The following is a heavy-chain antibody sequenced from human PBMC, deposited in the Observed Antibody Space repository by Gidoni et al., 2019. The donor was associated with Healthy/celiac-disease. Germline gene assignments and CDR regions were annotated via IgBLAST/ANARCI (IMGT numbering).Heavy chain of an antibody. V-gene: IGHV1-8*01. D-gene: IGHD6-6*01. CDR3: ARGLHRWLEFIAAPATGFDY. CDR1: GYTFTSYD. J-gene: IGHJ4*02. CDR2: MNPNSGNT. Sequence: QVQLVQSGAEVKKPGASVKVSCKASGYTFTSYDINWVRQATGQGLEWMGWMNPNSGNTGYAQKFQGRVTMTRNTSISTAYMELSSLRSEDTAVYYCARGLHRWLEFIAAPATGFDYWGQGTLVTVSS.